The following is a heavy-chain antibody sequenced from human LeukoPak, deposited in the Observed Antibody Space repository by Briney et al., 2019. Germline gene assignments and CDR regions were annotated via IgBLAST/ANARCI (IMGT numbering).Heavy chain of an antibody. CDR3: ARRMGSSWTFDY. D-gene: IGHD6-13*01. Sequence: SETLSLTCTVSGGPISSYYWSWIRQPPGKELEWIGYVFYSGSTNYNPSLKSRVTISVDTSKNQFSLKLSSVTAADTAVYYCARRMGSSWTFDYWGQGTLVTVSS. J-gene: IGHJ4*02. CDR2: VFYSGST. CDR1: GGPISSYY. V-gene: IGHV4-59*01.